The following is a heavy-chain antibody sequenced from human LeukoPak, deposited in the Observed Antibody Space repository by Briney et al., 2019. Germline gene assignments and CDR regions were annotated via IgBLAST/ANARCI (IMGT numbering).Heavy chain of an antibody. CDR2: ISNSGTN. CDR3: AGAALTNQYTSGAFHH. J-gene: IGHJ1*01. V-gene: IGHV4-59*01. D-gene: IGHD3-10*01. Sequence: SETLSLTCAVSGSSITSYYWSWIRQPPGKGLEWIGDISNSGTNNYNPSLKSRVTISVDKSKKQVSLRLKSLTAADTAVYFCAGAALTNQYTSGAFHHWGQGTLVNVSS. CDR1: GSSITSYY.